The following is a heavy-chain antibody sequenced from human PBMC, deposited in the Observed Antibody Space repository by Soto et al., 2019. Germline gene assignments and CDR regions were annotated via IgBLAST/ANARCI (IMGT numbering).Heavy chain of an antibody. CDR1: GYTFTSYY. CDR2: INPSGGST. V-gene: IGHV1-46*01. Sequence: ASVKVSCKASGYTFTSYYMHWVRQAPGQGLEWMGIINPSGGSTSYAQKFQGRVTMTRDTSTSTVYMELSSLRSEDTAVYYCARWGGATTRDYYFDYWGQGTLVTVSS. D-gene: IGHD1-26*01. J-gene: IGHJ4*02. CDR3: ARWGGATTRDYYFDY.